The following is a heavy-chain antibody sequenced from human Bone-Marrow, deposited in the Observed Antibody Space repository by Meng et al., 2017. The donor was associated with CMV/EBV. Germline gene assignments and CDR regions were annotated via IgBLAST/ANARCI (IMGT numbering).Heavy chain of an antibody. CDR1: GFTFSSYA. CDR2: ISGSGDST. CDR3: ARGLNHKDNVLLWFGDP. J-gene: IGHJ5*02. D-gene: IGHD3-10*01. Sequence: GESLKISCAASGFTFSSYAMNWVRQAPGKGLEWVSAISGSGDSTYYADSVKGRFTISRDNSKNTLYLQMNSLRAEDTAVYYCARGLNHKDNVLLWFGDPWGQGTLVTASS. V-gene: IGHV3-23*01.